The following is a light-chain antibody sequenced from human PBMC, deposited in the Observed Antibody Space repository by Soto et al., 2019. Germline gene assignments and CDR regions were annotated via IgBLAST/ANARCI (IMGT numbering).Light chain of an antibody. Sequence: TVAISPRERATLSCRASQSVSINLAWYQQKPGQAPRLLIYAVSTRAPGVSARFSGSGSGTNFTLTIGRPQPDDFATYYCQQYVALSRTFGPGTKVDIK. V-gene: IGKV3-15*01. CDR3: QQYVALSRT. CDR1: QSVSIN. J-gene: IGKJ1*01. CDR2: AVS.